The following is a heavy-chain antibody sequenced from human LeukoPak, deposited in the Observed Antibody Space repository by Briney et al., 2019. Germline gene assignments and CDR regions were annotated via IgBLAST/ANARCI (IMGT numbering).Heavy chain of an antibody. Sequence: SETLSLTCAVYGGSFSGYYWSWIRQPPGKGLEWIGEINHSGSTNYNPSLKSRVTISVDTSKNQFSLELSSVTAADTAVYYCARVTGSITYIDFWGQGTLVTVSS. CDR2: INHSGST. D-gene: IGHD3-10*01. CDR1: GGSFSGYY. J-gene: IGHJ4*02. CDR3: ARVTGSITYIDF. V-gene: IGHV4-34*01.